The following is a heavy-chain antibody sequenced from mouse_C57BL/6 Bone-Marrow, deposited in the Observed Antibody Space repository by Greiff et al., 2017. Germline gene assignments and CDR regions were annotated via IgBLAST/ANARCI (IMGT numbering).Heavy chain of an antibody. CDR3: ASITTVVAKGYFDV. J-gene: IGHJ1*03. CDR2: IAPEDGET. Sequence: EVQLQQSGAELVKPGASVKLSCTASGFNIKDYYMHWVKQRTEQGLEWIGRIAPEDGETKYSPKFQGKATITADTSSNTAYLQLSSLTSEDTAVYYCASITTVVAKGYFDVWGTGTTVTVSS. D-gene: IGHD1-1*01. CDR1: GFNIKDYY. V-gene: IGHV14-2*01.